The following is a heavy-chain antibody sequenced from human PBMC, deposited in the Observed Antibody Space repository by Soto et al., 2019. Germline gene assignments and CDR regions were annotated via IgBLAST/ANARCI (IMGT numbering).Heavy chain of an antibody. CDR2: INHSGST. D-gene: IGHD3-16*01. Sequence: SETLSLTCAVYGGSFSGYYWSWIRQPPGKGLEWIGEINHSGSTNYNPSLKSRVTISVDTSKNKFSLKLSSVTAADTAVYYCAKGGRAYYYYYMDVWGKGTTVTVSS. CDR1: GGSFSGYY. V-gene: IGHV4-34*01. J-gene: IGHJ6*03. CDR3: AKGGRAYYYYYMDV.